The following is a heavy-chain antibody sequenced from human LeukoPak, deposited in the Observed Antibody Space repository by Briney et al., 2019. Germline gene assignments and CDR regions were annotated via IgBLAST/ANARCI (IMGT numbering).Heavy chain of an antibody. CDR3: ARDVKWAARRYYYYYMDV. CDR1: GGSISSSIYY. V-gene: IGHV4-39*07. CDR2: IYYSGST. J-gene: IGHJ6*03. Sequence: SETLSLTCTVSGGSISSSIYYWAWIRQPPGKGLEWIGYIYYSGSTYYNPSLKSRVTISVDTSKNQFSLKLSSVTAADTAVYYCARDVKWAARRYYYYYMDVWGKGTTVTVSS. D-gene: IGHD6-6*01.